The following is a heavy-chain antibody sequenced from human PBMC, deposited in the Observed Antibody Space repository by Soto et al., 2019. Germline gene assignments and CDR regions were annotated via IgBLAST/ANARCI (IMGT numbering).Heavy chain of an antibody. CDR3: TSEDAFCSGYRYYYYYYMDV. D-gene: IGHD3-3*01. Sequence: EVQLVESGGGLVKPGGSLRLSCAASGFTFSNAWMSWVRQAPGKGLEWVGRIKSKTDGGTTDYAAPVKGRLTISKDDSNNTLYLQMNSLKTEDTAVYYCTSEDAFCSGYRYYYYYYMDVWGKGTTVTVSS. V-gene: IGHV3-15*01. J-gene: IGHJ6*03. CDR1: GFTFSNAW. CDR2: IKSKTDGGTT.